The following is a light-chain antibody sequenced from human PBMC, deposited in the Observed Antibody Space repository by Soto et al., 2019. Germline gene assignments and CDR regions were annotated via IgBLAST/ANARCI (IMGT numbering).Light chain of an antibody. J-gene: IGKJ5*01. CDR2: DAS. CDR3: QHYDHAQVT. CDR1: QNIDNY. Sequence: DIQMTQSPSSLCASVGDRVTISSQASQNIDNYLNWYQQKPGKAPNILIYDASSLKTGVPSRFSGSASGTDCTFTINSLQPEDFATYYCQHYDHAQVTFGQGTRLEIK. V-gene: IGKV1-33*01.